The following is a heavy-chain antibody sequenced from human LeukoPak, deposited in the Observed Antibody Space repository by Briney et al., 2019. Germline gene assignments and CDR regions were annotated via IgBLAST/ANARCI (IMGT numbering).Heavy chain of an antibody. CDR1: GGSFSGYY. CDR3: ASNTLQHYGMDV. J-gene: IGHJ6*02. D-gene: IGHD6-13*01. CDR2: IYYSGST. Sequence: PSETLSLTCAVYGGSFSGYYWSWIRQPPGKGLEWIGYIYYSGSTNYNPSLKSRVTISVDTSKNQFFLKLSSVTAADTAVYYCASNTLQHYGMDVWGQGTTVTVSS. V-gene: IGHV4-59*01.